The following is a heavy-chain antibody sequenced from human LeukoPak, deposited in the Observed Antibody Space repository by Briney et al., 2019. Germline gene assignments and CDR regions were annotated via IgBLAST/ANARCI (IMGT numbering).Heavy chain of an antibody. CDR1: GYTFTSYG. CDR3: ARVPDTVAAKGGRRYFDY. D-gene: IGHD4-23*01. Sequence: GASVKVSCKASGYTFTSYGISWVRQAPGQGLEWMGWISAYNGNTNYAQKLQGRVTMTTDTSTSTAYMELRSLRSDDTAVYYCARVPDTVAAKGGRRYFDYWGQGTLVTVSS. J-gene: IGHJ4*02. CDR2: ISAYNGNT. V-gene: IGHV1-18*01.